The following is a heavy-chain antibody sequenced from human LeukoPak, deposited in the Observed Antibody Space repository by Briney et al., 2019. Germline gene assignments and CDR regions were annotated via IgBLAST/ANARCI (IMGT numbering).Heavy chain of an antibody. CDR1: GYTFTSYG. J-gene: IGHJ5*02. Sequence: GASVKVSCKASGYTFTSYGISWVRQAPGQGLEWMGWISTFNGNTNYAQKLQGRVTMTTDTSTNTAFMELRSLRSDDTAVHYCARDGVSYCSGTSCYTMVWFDPGAREPWSPSPQ. D-gene: IGHD2-2*02. V-gene: IGHV1-18*01. CDR3: ARDGVSYCSGTSCYTMVWFDP. CDR2: ISTFNGNT.